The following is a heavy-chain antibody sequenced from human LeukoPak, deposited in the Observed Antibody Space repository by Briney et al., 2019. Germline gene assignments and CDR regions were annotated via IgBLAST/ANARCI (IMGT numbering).Heavy chain of an antibody. CDR3: ASRGDLSWFGALRH. CDR1: GSTFSNYW. D-gene: IGHD3-16*02. V-gene: IGHV3-7*01. Sequence: TGGSLTLSCVVSGSTFSNYWMDWVRQAPGKGLEWVAFIKQDGSETYYVDSVKGRFTISRDNAKNSLYLQMNSLRSEDMAVYYCASRGDLSWFGALRHWSQGTRVTVS. CDR2: IKQDGSET. J-gene: IGHJ4*02.